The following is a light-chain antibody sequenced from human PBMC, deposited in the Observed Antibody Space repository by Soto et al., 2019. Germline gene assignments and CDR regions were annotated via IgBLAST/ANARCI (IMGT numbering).Light chain of an antibody. CDR1: QNVSSY. CDR2: DAS. J-gene: IGKJ5*01. CDR3: QQYNNWPPIT. Sequence: EIVLTQSPGTLSLSPGERGTLSCRASQNVSSYLAWYQKKPGQAPRLLIYDASNRATGIPARFSGSGSGTEFTLTISSLQSEDFAVYYCQQYNNWPPITFGQGTRLEIK. V-gene: IGKV3D-15*01.